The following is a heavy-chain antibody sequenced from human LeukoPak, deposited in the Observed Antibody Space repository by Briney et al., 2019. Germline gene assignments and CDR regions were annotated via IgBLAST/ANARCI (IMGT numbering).Heavy chain of an antibody. J-gene: IGHJ4*02. V-gene: IGHV3-21*01. Sequence: GGSLRLPCAASGFTFSTYSMNWVRQAPGKGLEWVSSISSSSTYIYYADSVKGRFTISRDNAKNSLYLQMNSLRAEDTAVYYCAREVPGNYDSSGYTALYFDYWGQGALVTVSS. CDR3: AREVPGNYDSSGYTALYFDY. CDR2: ISSSSTYI. CDR1: GFTFSTYS. D-gene: IGHD3-22*01.